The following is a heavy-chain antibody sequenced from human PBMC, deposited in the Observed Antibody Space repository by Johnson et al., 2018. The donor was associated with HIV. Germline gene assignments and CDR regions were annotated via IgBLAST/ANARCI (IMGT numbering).Heavy chain of an antibody. J-gene: IGHJ3*02. V-gene: IGHV3-66*02. CDR3: ARVVGYKYGSAGDNDAFDI. CDR2: IFSVGDV. Sequence: VQLVESGGGLVQPGGSLRLSCAASGITVGTNYMSWVRQAPGKGLEWVSVIFSVGDVSYADSVKGRFTISRDNSKNTLYLHMRSLRAEDTALYYCARVVGYKYGSAGDNDAFDIWGQGTMVTVSS. D-gene: IGHD5-18*01. CDR1: GITVGTNY.